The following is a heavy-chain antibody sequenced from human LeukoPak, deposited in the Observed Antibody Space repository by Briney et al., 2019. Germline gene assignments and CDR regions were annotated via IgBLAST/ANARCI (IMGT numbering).Heavy chain of an antibody. CDR3: ARVGSRANWGYFDY. D-gene: IGHD7-27*01. J-gene: IGHJ4*02. CDR2: INTNTGNP. V-gene: IGHV7-4-1*02. Sequence: GASVKVSCKASGYTFTSYAMYWVRQAPGQGLEWMGWINTNTGNPTYAQGFTGRFVFSLDTSVSTAYLQISSLKAEDTAVYYCARVGSRANWGYFDYWGQGTLVTVSS. CDR1: GYTFTSYA.